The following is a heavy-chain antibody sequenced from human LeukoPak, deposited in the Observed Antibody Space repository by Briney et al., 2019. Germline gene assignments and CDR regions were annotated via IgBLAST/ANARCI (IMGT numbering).Heavy chain of an antibody. V-gene: IGHV4-4*07. J-gene: IGHJ4*02. D-gene: IGHD2-21*01. CDR3: ARESGGDRDLNY. CDR1: GGSISSYY. Sequence: SETLSLTCIVSGGSISSYYWSWIRQPAGKGLEWIVRIYSSGSTNYNPSLKSRVTMSVDTSKNQFSLNLTSVNAADTAVYYCARESGGDRDLNYWGQGTLVSVSS. CDR2: IYSSGST.